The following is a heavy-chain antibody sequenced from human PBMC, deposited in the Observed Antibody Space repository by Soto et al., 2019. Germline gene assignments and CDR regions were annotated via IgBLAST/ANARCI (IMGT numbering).Heavy chain of an antibody. D-gene: IGHD5-18*01. CDR1: GFTFSSYA. CDR2: ISYDGSNK. CDR3: ARDLGNTAMVNYFDY. Sequence: PGGSLRLSCAASGFTFSSYAMHWVRQAPGKGLEWVAVISYDGSNKYYADSVKGRFTISRDNSKNTLYLQMNSLRAEDTAVYYCARDLGNTAMVNYFDYWGQGTLVTVSS. J-gene: IGHJ4*02. V-gene: IGHV3-30-3*01.